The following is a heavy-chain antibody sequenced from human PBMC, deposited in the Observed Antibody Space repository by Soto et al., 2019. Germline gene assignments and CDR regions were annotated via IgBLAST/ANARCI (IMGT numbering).Heavy chain of an antibody. Sequence: GGSLRLSCAASGFTFGSYAMSWVRQAPGKGLEWVSLISGTGDSSEYANSVKGRFTISRDYSKTTVFLQMNSLRAEDTAVYFCAKDNGNYGSGSFSHWGQGTLVTVSS. J-gene: IGHJ4*02. CDR1: GFTFGSYA. V-gene: IGHV3-23*01. CDR3: AKDNGNYGSGSFSH. CDR2: ISGTGDSS. D-gene: IGHD3-10*01.